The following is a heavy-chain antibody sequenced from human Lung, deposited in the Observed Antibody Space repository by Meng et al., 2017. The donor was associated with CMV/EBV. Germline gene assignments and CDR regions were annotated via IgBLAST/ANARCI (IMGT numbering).Heavy chain of an antibody. CDR2: IRYDGNKK. J-gene: IGHJ4*02. Sequence: GGSLRLSCAASGFSFSSYGMQWVRQAPGKGLEWVTFIRYDGNKKYYVDSVKGRFTISRDNSKNMLYLQMNSLRAEDTAVYYCAKDDSAYFDFRSGYSTPPDYWGQRTLVTVSS. D-gene: IGHD3-3*01. CDR1: GFSFSSYG. CDR3: AKDDSAYFDFRSGYSTPPDY. V-gene: IGHV3-30*02.